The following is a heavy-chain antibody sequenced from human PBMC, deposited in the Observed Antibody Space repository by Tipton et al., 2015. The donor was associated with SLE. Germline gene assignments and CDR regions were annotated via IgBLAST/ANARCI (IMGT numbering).Heavy chain of an antibody. J-gene: IGHJ3*02. CDR1: GYSISSGYF. CDR2: IYHSGST. V-gene: IGHV4-38-2*02. Sequence: TLSLTCTVSGYSISSGYFWGWIRQPPGKGLEWIGMIYHSGSTYYNPSLKSHITMSVDTSKNQFSLKLSSVTAADTAMYYCARVGGVWFGAPRTAFDIWGQGTLVTVSS. CDR3: ARVGGVWFGAPRTAFDI. D-gene: IGHD3-10*01.